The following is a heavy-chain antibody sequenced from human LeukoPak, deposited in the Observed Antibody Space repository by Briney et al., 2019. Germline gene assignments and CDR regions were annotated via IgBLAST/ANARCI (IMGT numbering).Heavy chain of an antibody. CDR2: IYYSGST. CDR1: GGSISSYY. D-gene: IGHD2-2*02. J-gene: IGHJ2*01. CDR3: ASGYCSSTSCYIGYFDL. Sequence: SETLSLTCTVSGGSISSYYWSWLRQPPGKGLEWIGYIYYSGSTNYNPSLKSRVTISVDTSKNQFSLKLSSVTAADTAVYYCASGYCSSTSCYIGYFDLWGRGTLVTVSS. V-gene: IGHV4-59*01.